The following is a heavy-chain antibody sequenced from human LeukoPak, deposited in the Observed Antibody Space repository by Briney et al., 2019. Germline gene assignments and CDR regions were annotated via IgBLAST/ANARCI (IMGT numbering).Heavy chain of an antibody. D-gene: IGHD2-2*01. CDR3: ARDFGSTSCYPY. J-gene: IGHJ4*02. CDR1: GGSISSGGYY. Sequence: SQTLSLTCTVSGGSISSGGYYWSWIRQPPGKGLEWIGYIYHSGSTYYNPSLKSRVTISVDRSKNQFSLKLSSVTAADTAVYYCARDFGSTSCYPYWGQGTLVTVSS. V-gene: IGHV4-30-2*01. CDR2: IYHSGST.